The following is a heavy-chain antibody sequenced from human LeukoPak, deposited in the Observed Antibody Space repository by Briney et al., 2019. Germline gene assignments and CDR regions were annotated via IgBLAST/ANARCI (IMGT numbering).Heavy chain of an antibody. CDR1: GYTLTELS. V-gene: IGHV1-24*01. Sequence: GASVKVSCKVSGYTLTELSMHWVRQAPGKGLEWMGGFDPEDGETIYAQKLQGRVTMTEDTSTDTAYMELSSLRSEDTAVYYCATVPYYYGSGSYYLDYWGQGTLVTVSS. CDR2: FDPEDGET. CDR3: ATVPYYYGSGSYYLDY. D-gene: IGHD3-10*01. J-gene: IGHJ4*02.